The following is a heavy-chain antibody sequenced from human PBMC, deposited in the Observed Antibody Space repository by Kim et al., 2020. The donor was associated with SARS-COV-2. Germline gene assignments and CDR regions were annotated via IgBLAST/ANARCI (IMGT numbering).Heavy chain of an antibody. CDR1: GFTFSSYG. CDR2: ISYDGSNK. Sequence: GGSLRLSCAASGFTFSSYGMHWVRQAPGKGLEWVAVISYDGSNKYYADSVKGRFTISRDNSKNTLYLQMNSLRAEDTAVYYCAKDRGGCYFDGFDIWGQGTTVTVSS. V-gene: IGHV3-30*18. D-gene: IGHD2-21*02. J-gene: IGHJ3*02. CDR3: AKDRGGCYFDGFDI.